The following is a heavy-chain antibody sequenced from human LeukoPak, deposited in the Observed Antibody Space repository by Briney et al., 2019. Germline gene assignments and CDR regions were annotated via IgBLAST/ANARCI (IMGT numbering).Heavy chain of an antibody. D-gene: IGHD2-2*01. CDR3: ARESDIVVVPAAPDY. V-gene: IGHV3-30*04. CDR1: GFTFSSYA. J-gene: IGHJ4*02. CDR2: ISYDGSNK. Sequence: GGSLRLSCAASGFTFSSYAMHWVRQAPGKGLEWVAVISYDGSNKYYADSVKGRFTISRDNSKNTLYLQMNSLRAEDTAVYYCARESDIVVVPAAPDYWGQGTLVTVSS.